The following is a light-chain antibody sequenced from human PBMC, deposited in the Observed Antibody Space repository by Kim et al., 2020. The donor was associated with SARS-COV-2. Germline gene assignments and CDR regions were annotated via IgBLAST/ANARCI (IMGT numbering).Light chain of an antibody. CDR3: QQSYSTPST. CDR1: QSISSY. CDR2: AAS. Sequence: DIQMTQSPSSLSASVGDRVTITCRASQSISSYLNWYQQKPGKAPKLLIYAASSLQSGVPSRFSGSGSGTDFTLTISSLQPEDFATYYCQQSYSTPSTFGQGTRLRLN. V-gene: IGKV1-39*01. J-gene: IGKJ5*01.